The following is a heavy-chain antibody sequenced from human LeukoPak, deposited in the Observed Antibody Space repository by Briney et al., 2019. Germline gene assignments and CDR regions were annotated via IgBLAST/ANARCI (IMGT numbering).Heavy chain of an antibody. J-gene: IGHJ4*02. Sequence: PSETLSLTCAVSGGSFSGYYWSWIRQPPGEGLEWIGEINHSGSTNYNPSLKSRVTISVDTSKNQFSLKLSSVTAADTAVYYCARGSHDSSGYYLDYWGQGTLVTVSS. D-gene: IGHD3-22*01. CDR2: INHSGST. CDR1: GGSFSGYY. V-gene: IGHV4-34*01. CDR3: ARGSHDSSGYYLDY.